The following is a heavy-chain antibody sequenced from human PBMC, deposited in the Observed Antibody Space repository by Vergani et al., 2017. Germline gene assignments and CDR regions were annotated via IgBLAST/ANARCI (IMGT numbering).Heavy chain of an antibody. V-gene: IGHV3-74*02. CDR1: GFTFDDYA. CDR2: IKSDGSIT. D-gene: IGHD5-12*01. CDR3: VRARCSGPCFMSNWFDS. J-gene: IGHJ5*01. Sequence: QLVESGGGLVQPGRSLRLSCAASGFTFDDYAMHWVRQSPEKGLVWVSRIKSDGSITNYADSVKGRFTISRDNAKNTLYLEMNSLRGDDTAIYYCVRARCSGPCFMSNWFDSWGQGTLVTVSS.